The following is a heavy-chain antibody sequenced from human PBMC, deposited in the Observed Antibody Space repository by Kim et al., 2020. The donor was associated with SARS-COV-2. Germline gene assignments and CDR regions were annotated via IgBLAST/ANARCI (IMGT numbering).Heavy chain of an antibody. Sequence: FYAESVKGRLTISRDNSKNTLYLQMTSLRAEDTAVYYCARGGTLIDDAFDIWGQGTMVTVSS. D-gene: IGHD2-21*01. CDR3: ARGGTLIDDAFDI. J-gene: IGHJ3*02. V-gene: IGHV3-33*01.